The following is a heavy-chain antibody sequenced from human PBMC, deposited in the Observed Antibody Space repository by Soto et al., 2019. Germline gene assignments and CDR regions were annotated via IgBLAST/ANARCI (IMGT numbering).Heavy chain of an antibody. CDR2: IWYDGSNK. Sequence: QVQLVESGGGVVQPGRSLRLSCAASGFTFSSYGMHWVRQAPGKGLEWVAVIWYDGSNKYYADSVKGRFTISRDNSKNTLYLQMNSLRAEDTAVYYCARDPSGLDTAMVFNHFDYWGQGTLVTVSS. J-gene: IGHJ4*02. CDR3: ARDPSGLDTAMVFNHFDY. CDR1: GFTFSSYG. V-gene: IGHV3-33*01. D-gene: IGHD5-18*01.